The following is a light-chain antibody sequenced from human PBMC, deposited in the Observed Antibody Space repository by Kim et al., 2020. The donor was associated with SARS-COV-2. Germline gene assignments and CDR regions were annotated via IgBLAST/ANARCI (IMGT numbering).Light chain of an antibody. Sequence: PGDRATLSCRASQSVTSNYLAWYQQKAGQAPRLLIYGASGRPTVIADRFSGSGSGTDFTLTISRLEPEDFAVYYCQQYGSSLPSTFGQGTRLEIK. V-gene: IGKV3-20*01. CDR3: QQYGSSLPST. J-gene: IGKJ5*01. CDR1: QSVTSNY. CDR2: GAS.